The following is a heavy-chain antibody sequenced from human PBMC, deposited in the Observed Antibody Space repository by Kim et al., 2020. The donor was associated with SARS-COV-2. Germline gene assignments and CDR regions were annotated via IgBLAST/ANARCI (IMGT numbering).Heavy chain of an antibody. CDR2: INSDGSST. CDR3: ARAEAVLRYFDWSYYFDY. V-gene: IGHV3-74*01. J-gene: IGHJ4*02. CDR1: GFTFSSYW. Sequence: GGSLRLSCAASGFTFSSYWMHWVRQAPGKGLVWVSRINSDGSSTTYADSVKGRFTISRDNAKNTLYLQMNSLRAEDTAVYYCARAEAVLRYFDWSYYFDYWGERSRLSASS. D-gene: IGHD3-9*01.